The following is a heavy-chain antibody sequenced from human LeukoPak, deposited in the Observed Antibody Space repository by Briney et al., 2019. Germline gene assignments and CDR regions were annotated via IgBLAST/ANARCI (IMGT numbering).Heavy chain of an antibody. V-gene: IGHV4-59*12. J-gene: IGHJ4*02. CDR1: GGSISSYY. CDR3: ARDLGSFDY. Sequence: PSETLSLTCTVSGGSISSYYWSWIRQPPGKGLEWIGYIYYSGSTNYNPSLESRVTISVDTSKNQFSLKLSSVTAADTAVYYCARDLGSFDYWGQGTLVTVSS. CDR2: IYYSGST. D-gene: IGHD3-10*01.